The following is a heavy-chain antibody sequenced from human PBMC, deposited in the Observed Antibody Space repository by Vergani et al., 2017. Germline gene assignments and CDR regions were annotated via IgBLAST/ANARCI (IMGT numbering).Heavy chain of an antibody. CDR2: IYYSGST. V-gene: IGHV4-59*01. CDR3: ARGALDSIAARPDYYYGMDV. Sequence: QVQLQESGPGLVKPSQTLSLTCTVSGGSISSYYWSWIRQPPGKGLEWIGYIYYSGSTNYNPSLKSRVTISVDTSKNQCSLKLSSVTAADTAVYYCARGALDSIAARPDYYYGMDVWGQGTTVTVSS. CDR1: GGSISSYY. J-gene: IGHJ6*02. D-gene: IGHD6-6*01.